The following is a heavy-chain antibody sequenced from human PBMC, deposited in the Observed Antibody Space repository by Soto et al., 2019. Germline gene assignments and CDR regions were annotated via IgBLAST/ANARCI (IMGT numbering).Heavy chain of an antibody. CDR3: ARGRSGWHTTTYYYYGMDV. Sequence: QVQLQQWGAGLLKPSETLSLTCAVYGGSFSGYYWSWIRQPPGKGLEWIGEINHSGSTNYNPSLXSRVTISVDTXXNXFXXKLSSVTAADTAVYYCARGRSGWHTTTYYYYGMDVWGQGTTVTVSS. V-gene: IGHV4-34*01. CDR2: INHSGST. D-gene: IGHD6-19*01. CDR1: GGSFSGYY. J-gene: IGHJ6*02.